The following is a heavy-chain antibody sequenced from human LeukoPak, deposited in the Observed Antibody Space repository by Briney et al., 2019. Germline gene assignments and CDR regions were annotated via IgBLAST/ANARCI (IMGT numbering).Heavy chain of an antibody. J-gene: IGHJ3*02. Sequence: AASVKVSCKASGHTFINYGIGWVRQAPGQGLEWMGWTSHYMGNRNTDYAQKFQGRVSKTPDSSTSTAYMELRSLTSDDTAVYYCARARHVGSSTDAFDIWGQGTMVTVSS. V-gene: IGHV1-18*01. CDR3: ARARHVGSSTDAFDI. CDR2: TSHYMGNRNT. CDR1: GHTFINYG. D-gene: IGHD1-26*01.